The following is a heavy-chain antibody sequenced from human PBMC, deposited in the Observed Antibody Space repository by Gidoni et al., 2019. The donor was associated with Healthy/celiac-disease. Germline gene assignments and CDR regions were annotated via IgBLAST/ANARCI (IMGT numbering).Heavy chain of an antibody. D-gene: IGHD6-19*01. V-gene: IGHV3-23*04. J-gene: IGHJ4*02. Sequence: EVQLVESGGGLVQPGGSLRLSCADPGFTFSSYAMSWVRQAPGKGLEWVSAISGSGGSTYYADAVKGRFTISRDNSKNTLYLQMNSLRAEDTAVYYCAKDGKQWLVKGSFDYWGQGTLVTVYS. CDR1: GFTFSSYA. CDR3: AKDGKQWLVKGSFDY. CDR2: ISGSGGST.